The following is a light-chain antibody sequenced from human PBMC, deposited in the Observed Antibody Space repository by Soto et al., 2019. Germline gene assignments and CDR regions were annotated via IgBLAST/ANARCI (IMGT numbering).Light chain of an antibody. CDR3: MQALLTPYT. CDR2: LGS. Sequence: DIVMTQSPLSLPVTPGEPASISCRSSQSLLHSNGYIYLDWYLQKPGQSPQLLIYLGSNRASGAPDRFSGSGSGTYFTLKISRVEADDVALYYCMQALLTPYTFCQGTKLEIK. J-gene: IGKJ2*01. V-gene: IGKV2-28*01. CDR1: QSLLHSNGYIY.